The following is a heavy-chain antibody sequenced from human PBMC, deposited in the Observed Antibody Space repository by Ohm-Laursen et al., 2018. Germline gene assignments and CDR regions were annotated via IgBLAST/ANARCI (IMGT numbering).Heavy chain of an antibody. J-gene: IGHJ6*02. V-gene: IGHV3-33*01. CDR3: ARDVAHGGYGFGMDV. CDR2: IYYDGLNK. D-gene: IGHD5-12*01. Sequence: SLRLSCTASGFTFSRYGMHWARQAPGKGLEWVAIIYYDGLNKYYADSVKGRFTISRDNSNNTLYLQMDSLRAEDTAVYYCARDVAHGGYGFGMDVWGQGTTVTVSS. CDR1: GFTFSRYG.